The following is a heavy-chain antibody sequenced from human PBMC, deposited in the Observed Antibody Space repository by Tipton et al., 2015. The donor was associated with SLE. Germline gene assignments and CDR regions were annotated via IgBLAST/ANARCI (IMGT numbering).Heavy chain of an antibody. CDR1: GGSFSGYH. CDR3: AREPLY. V-gene: IGHV4-34*11. Sequence: LSLTCAVYGGSFSGYHWSWIRQPPGKGLEWIGYIYYTGSTNYNPSHKGRVTISLDTSKNRFSLRLNSVTAAETAVYYCAREPLYWGQGALVTVSS. J-gene: IGHJ4*02. CDR2: IYYTGST.